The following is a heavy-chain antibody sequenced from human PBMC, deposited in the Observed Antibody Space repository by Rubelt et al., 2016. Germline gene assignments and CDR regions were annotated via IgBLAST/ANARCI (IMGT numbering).Heavy chain of an antibody. V-gene: IGHV1-69*01. Sequence: QVQLVQSGAEVKKPGSSVKVSCKASGGTFSSYAISWVRQAPGQGLEWMGGIIPIFGTANYAQKFQGRVAFTADESTGTAYRGLRSLGSEATAVYYWARPPRSYCGGDCYSLGMVHWGQGTLVTVSS. D-gene: IGHD2-21*01. J-gene: IGHJ4*02. CDR2: IIPIFGTA. CDR3: ARPPRSYCGGDCYSLGMVH. CDR1: GGTFSSYA.